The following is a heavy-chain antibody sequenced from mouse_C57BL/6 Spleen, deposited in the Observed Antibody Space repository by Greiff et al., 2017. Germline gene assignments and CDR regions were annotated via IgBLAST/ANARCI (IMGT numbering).Heavy chain of an antibody. J-gene: IGHJ3*01. Sequence: QVQLQQSGAELARPGASVKLSCKASGYTFTSYGISWVKQRTGQGLEWIGEIYPRSGNTYYNEKFKGKATLTADKSSSTAYMELRSLTSEDSAVYFCAASSTVVATPFAYWGQGTLVTVSA. CDR2: IYPRSGNT. CDR1: GYTFTSYG. CDR3: AASSTVVATPFAY. V-gene: IGHV1-81*01. D-gene: IGHD1-1*01.